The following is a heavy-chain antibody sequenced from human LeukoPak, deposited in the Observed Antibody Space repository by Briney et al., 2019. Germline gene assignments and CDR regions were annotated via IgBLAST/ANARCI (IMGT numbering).Heavy chain of an antibody. CDR1: GGSISSYY. CDR2: IYTSGST. V-gene: IGHV4-4*07. J-gene: IGHJ4*02. D-gene: IGHD3-22*01. CDR3: ARGPPVVVIETYFDY. Sequence: SETLSLTCTVSGGSISSYYWSWIRQPAGKGLEWIGRIYTSGSTNYNPSLKSRVTMSVDTSKNQFSLKLSSVTAADTAVYYCARGPPVVVIETYFDYWAREPWSPSPQ.